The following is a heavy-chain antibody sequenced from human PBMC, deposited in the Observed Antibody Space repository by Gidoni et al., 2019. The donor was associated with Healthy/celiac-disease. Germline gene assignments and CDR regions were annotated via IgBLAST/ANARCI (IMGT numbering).Heavy chain of an antibody. CDR3: ARGDHSSGIDY. J-gene: IGHJ4*02. CDR2: INHSGST. Sequence: QVQLQQWGAGLLKPSETLSLTCAVYGGSFSGYYWSWIRQPPGKGLEWIGEINHSGSTNYNPSLKSRVTISVDTSKNQFSLKLSSVTAADTAVYYCARGDHSSGIDYWGQGTLVTVSS. D-gene: IGHD6-19*01. V-gene: IGHV4-34*01. CDR1: GGSFSGYY.